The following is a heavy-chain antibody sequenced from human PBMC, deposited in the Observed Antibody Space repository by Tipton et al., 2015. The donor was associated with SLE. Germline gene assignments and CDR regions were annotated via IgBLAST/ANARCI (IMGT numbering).Heavy chain of an antibody. CDR2: ITISGGGT. V-gene: IGHV3-23*01. J-gene: IGHJ4*02. Sequence: SLRLSCAASGFTFSNYDMIWVRQAPGKGLEWVSTITISGGGTYYADSVKGHFVISRDNSKNRLYLQMSSLRAEDTAVYYCATVPTIFGVGDERITFDYWGQGALVTVSS. CDR1: GFTFSNYD. CDR3: ATVPTIFGVGDERITFDY. D-gene: IGHD3-3*01.